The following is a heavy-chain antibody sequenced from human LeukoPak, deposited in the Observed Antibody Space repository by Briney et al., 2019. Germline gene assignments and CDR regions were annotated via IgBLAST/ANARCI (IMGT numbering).Heavy chain of an antibody. V-gene: IGHV3-73*01. Sequence: GGSLRLSCAASGFTFSGSALHWVRQASEKGLEWVGRIRSTANGYATAYAASVKGRFTISRDDSKNTAYLQMDSLKTEDTAVYYCTPNRGPVGYWGQGTLVTVSS. CDR2: IRSTANGYAT. J-gene: IGHJ4*02. CDR3: TPNRGPVGY. CDR1: GFTFSGSA.